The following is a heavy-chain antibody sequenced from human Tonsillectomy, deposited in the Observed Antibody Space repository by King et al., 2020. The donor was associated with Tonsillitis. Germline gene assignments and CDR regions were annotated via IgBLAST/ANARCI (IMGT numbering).Heavy chain of an antibody. CDR1: GGSSSSYY. D-gene: IGHD3-16*01. J-gene: IGHJ4*02. Sequence: QLQESGPGLVKPSETLSLTCTVSGGSSSSYYWSWIRQPPGKGLEWIGYIYYSGSTHYNPSLQSRGTISVDTSKNQFSLKLRSVTAADTAVYYWARDVRGGFDYWGQGTLVTVSS. CDR3: ARDVRGGFDY. CDR2: IYYSGST. V-gene: IGHV4-59*01.